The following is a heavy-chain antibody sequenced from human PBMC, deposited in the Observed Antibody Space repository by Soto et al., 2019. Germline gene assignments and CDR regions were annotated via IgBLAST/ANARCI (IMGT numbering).Heavy chain of an antibody. Sequence: QVQLVQSGAEVREPGASVKVSCKASGYSFTSLDINWVRQTAGQGLEWMGWMEPSTGRTGYAQKLQGRVTMNRDTSINTAYMELTTLTSDDTAFYYCARGVSAGVDYWGQGTLVIVSS. CDR2: MEPSTGRT. CDR1: GYSFTSLD. J-gene: IGHJ4*02. D-gene: IGHD1-26*01. CDR3: ARGVSAGVDY. V-gene: IGHV1-8*01.